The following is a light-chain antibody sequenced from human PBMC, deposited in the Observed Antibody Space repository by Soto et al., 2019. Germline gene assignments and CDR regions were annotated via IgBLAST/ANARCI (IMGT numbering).Light chain of an antibody. V-gene: IGLV1-44*01. Sequence: QSVLSHPRSACWTPGQMATIACCGSNSNIGSDIVNCYQLLPGAAPEVLINTTNQRPSGVPERFSGSKSGTSASLAISGLQSEDEANSSCATWDGGLSGPFVFGTGTKVTAL. J-gene: IGLJ1*01. CDR1: NSNIGSDI. CDR3: ATWDGGLSGPFV. CDR2: TTN.